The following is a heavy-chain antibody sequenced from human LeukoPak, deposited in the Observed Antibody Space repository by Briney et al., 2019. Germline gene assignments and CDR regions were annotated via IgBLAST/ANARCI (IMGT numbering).Heavy chain of an antibody. CDR1: GGTFSSYA. CDR2: IIPILGIA. CDR3: ARRPGFDY. Sequence: SVKVSCKASGGTFSSYAISWVRQAPGQGLEWMGRIIPILGIAIYAQKFQGRVTMTEDTSTDTAYMELSSLRSEDTAVYYCARRPGFDYWGQGTLVTVSS. D-gene: IGHD6-25*01. J-gene: IGHJ4*02. V-gene: IGHV1-69*04.